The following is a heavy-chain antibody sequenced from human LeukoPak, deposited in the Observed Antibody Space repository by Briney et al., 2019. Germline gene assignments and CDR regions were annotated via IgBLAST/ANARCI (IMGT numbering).Heavy chain of an antibody. Sequence: SETLSLTCTVSGGSISSYYWSWIRQPAGKGLEWIGRIYTSGSTNYNPSLKSRVAMSVDTSKNQFSLKLSSVTAADTAVYYCARDCILCDWFDPWGQGTLVTVSS. V-gene: IGHV4-4*07. CDR2: IYTSGST. CDR3: ARDCILCDWFDP. D-gene: IGHD3-10*02. J-gene: IGHJ5*02. CDR1: GGSISSYY.